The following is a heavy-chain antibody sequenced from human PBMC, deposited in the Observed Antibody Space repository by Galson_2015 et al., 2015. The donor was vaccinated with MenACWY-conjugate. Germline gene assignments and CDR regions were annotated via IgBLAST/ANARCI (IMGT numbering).Heavy chain of an antibody. CDR2: ISGSGTTT. J-gene: IGHJ4*02. V-gene: IGHV3-23*01. Sequence: SLRLSCAASGFTFSSYAMSWVRQAPGKGLEWVSIISGSGTTTYYADSVKGRFTISRDNSKNTLYLQMNSLRAEDTAVYYCAKIRDVDSKDKYQLIYFDYWGRGALVTVSS. CDR1: GFTFSSYA. D-gene: IGHD5-24*01. CDR3: AKIRDVDSKDKYQLIYFDY.